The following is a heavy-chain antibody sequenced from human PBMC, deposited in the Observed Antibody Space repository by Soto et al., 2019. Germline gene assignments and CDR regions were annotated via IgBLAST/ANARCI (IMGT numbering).Heavy chain of an antibody. V-gene: IGHV3-23*01. J-gene: IGHJ3*02. CDR2: ISGSAGST. CDR1: AFTFSSYA. Sequence: EVQLLESGGGLVQPGGSLRLSCAASAFTFSSYAMNWVRQAPGKGLEWVSAISGSAGSTFYADSVKGRFTISRDNSXNXXYLQMSSLRAEDTAIYYCAKVPRTGPTYPNDAFDIWGQGTMVTVSS. CDR3: AKVPRTGPTYPNDAFDI. D-gene: IGHD1-7*01.